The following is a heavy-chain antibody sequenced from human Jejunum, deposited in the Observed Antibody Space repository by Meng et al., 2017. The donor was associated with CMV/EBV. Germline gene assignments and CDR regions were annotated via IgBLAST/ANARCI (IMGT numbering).Heavy chain of an antibody. V-gene: IGHV4-4*07. CDR1: GGSISGYY. Sequence: QVLLQESGPGLVKPSETLSLTCTVSGGSISGYYWNWIRQPAGKGLEWIGRVYMSGSTNYNPSLRSRVAMSVDTSKTQFSLRLTSVTAADTAVYYCARDRMAAPGTFEYWGQGTLVTVSS. CDR3: ARDRMAAPGTFEY. D-gene: IGHD6-13*01. CDR2: VYMSGST. J-gene: IGHJ4*02.